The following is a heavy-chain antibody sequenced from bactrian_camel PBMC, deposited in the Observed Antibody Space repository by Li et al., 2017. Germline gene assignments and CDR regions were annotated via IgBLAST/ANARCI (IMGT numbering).Heavy chain of an antibody. CDR2: ILRGGSTT. CDR3: AAVRLGLLCDLRDSNPTY. D-gene: IGHD2*01. Sequence: VQLVESGGGLVQPGESLRLSCLASAPTFSRDAMMWVRQTQGKGLEWVSGILRGGSTTGYAGSVKGRFTISRDNAKNTLYLQMDSLKPEDSGMYYCAAVRLGLLCDLRDSNPTYWGQGTQVTVS. CDR1: APTFSRDA. V-gene: IGHV3S42*01. J-gene: IGHJ4*01.